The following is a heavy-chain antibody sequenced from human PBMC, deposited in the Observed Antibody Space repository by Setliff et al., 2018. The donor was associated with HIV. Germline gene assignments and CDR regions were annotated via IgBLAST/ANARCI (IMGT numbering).Heavy chain of an antibody. CDR2: IYYSGST. J-gene: IGHJ4*02. CDR3: ARLRITMIMMLNYFDY. D-gene: IGHD3-22*01. Sequence: SETLSLTCTVSGGSISSGGYYWSWIRQHPGKGLEWIGYIYYSGSTNYNPSLKSRVTMSLDTSKTQFSLNLSSATAADTAVYFCARLRITMIMMLNYFDYWGQGTLVTVSS. V-gene: IGHV4-31*03. CDR1: GGSISSGGYY.